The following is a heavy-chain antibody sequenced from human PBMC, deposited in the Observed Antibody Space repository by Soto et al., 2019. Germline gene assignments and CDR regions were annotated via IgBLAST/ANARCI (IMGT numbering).Heavy chain of an antibody. J-gene: IGHJ4*02. CDR2: ITSSGDNT. Sequence: EVHLLESGGTLIQPGGSLRLSCAASGFTFSSFAMGCVRQAPGKGLEWVSAITSSGDNTYYADSVKGRFTISRDNSKNTLYLQMNSLGAEDTAVYYCANLPGASWGHFDYWGRGTLVTVSS. CDR3: ANLPGASWGHFDY. CDR1: GFTFSSFA. V-gene: IGHV3-23*01. D-gene: IGHD3-16*01.